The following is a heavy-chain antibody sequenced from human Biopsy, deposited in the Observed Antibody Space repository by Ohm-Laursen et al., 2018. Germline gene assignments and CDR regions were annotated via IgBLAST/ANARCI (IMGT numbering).Heavy chain of an antibody. D-gene: IGHD3-16*01. V-gene: IGHV3-23*01. J-gene: IGHJ3*01. CDR1: GFYFSNYA. Sequence: SLRLSCAASGFYFSNYAMSWVRQAPGKGLEWVSGISGSGGSTYYADSVKGRFTISRDNSKNTVYLQMNSLSADDTAIYSCVKDGGQTAPYSFDVWGQGTMVTVSS. CDR3: VKDGGQTAPYSFDV. CDR2: ISGSGGST.